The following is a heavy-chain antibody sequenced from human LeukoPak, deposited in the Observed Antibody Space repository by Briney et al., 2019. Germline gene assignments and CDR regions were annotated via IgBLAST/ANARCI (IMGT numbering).Heavy chain of an antibody. CDR3: TTDLLGYCTNGVCTVRRYFQH. D-gene: IGHD2-8*01. Sequence: GGSLRLSCSSAGFTFRNAWMSWVRQAPGMGLEWVGRIKGKTDGWTTDYAAPVKGRFTISRDDATNTLDLQMNRLKTEDTAVYYCTTDLLGYCTNGVCTVRRYFQHWGQGTLVTVSS. J-gene: IGHJ1*01. CDR1: GFTFRNAW. V-gene: IGHV3-15*01. CDR2: IKGKTDGWTT.